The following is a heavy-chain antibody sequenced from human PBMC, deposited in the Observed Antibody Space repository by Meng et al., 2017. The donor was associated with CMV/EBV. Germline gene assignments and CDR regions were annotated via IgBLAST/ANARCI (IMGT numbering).Heavy chain of an antibody. CDR1: GFTLSSYS. J-gene: IGHJ6*02. CDR2: ISSSSSYI. Sequence: GESLKISCAASGFTLSSYSMNWVRQAPGKGLEWVSSISSSSSYIYYADSVKGRFTISRDNAKNSLYLQMNSLRAEDTAVYYCARYPFGSHVYDSSGYGMDVWGQGTTVTVSS. D-gene: IGHD3-22*01. V-gene: IGHV3-21*01. CDR3: ARYPFGSHVYDSSGYGMDV.